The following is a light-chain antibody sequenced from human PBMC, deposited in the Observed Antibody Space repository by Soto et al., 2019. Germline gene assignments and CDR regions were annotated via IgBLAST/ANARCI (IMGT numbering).Light chain of an antibody. Sequence: EIVMTQSPATLSVSPGERATLSCRASQSVRSNLAWYQQTPGQPPRLLIYDASTRATRIPSRFSGSGSGTEFTLTISSLQSEDFAVYYCQQYDNWPRTFGQGTKVDIK. CDR1: QSVRSN. CDR2: DAS. V-gene: IGKV3-15*01. CDR3: QQYDNWPRT. J-gene: IGKJ1*01.